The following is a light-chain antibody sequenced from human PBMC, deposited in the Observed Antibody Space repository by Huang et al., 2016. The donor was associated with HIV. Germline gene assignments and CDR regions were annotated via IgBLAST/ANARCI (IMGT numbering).Light chain of an antibody. CDR1: QSVGSN. J-gene: IGKJ4*01. Sequence: EIVMTQSPATVSGSPGGRSTLFCRASQSVGSNLAWDQQKPGQAPRLLILGASTRAAGIPARFSGSGSWTEFALTISSLQSEDFAVYYCQQYNNWPLTFAGGTKVEIK. CDR2: GAS. CDR3: QQYNNWPLT. V-gene: IGKV3-15*01.